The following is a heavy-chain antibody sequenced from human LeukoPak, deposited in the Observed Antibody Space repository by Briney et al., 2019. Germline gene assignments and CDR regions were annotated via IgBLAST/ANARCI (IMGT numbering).Heavy chain of an antibody. J-gene: IGHJ5*02. D-gene: IGHD3-10*01. CDR2: IGPSSGDI. CDR3: ARDRGARGRGLA. Sequence: GGSLRLSCAASGFSFSEYYMSWVRQAPGTGLEWVSSIGPSSGDIYYADSVKGRFTISRDNDKNSLYLQMNSLRAEDTAVYYCARDRGARGRGLAWGQGTQVTVSS. V-gene: IGHV3-69-1*01. CDR1: GFSFSEYY.